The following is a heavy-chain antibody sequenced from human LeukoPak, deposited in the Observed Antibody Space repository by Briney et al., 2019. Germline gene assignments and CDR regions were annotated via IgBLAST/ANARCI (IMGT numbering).Heavy chain of an antibody. CDR3: AKDMAVGYSYGYDY. CDR2: ISWNSGSI. Sequence: HPGGSLRFSCAASGFTFDDYAMHWVRQAPGKGLEWVSGISWNSGSIGYADSVKGRFTISRGNAKNSLYLQMNSLRAEDTALYYCAKDMAVGYSYGYDYWGQGTLVTVSS. D-gene: IGHD5-18*01. J-gene: IGHJ4*02. CDR1: GFTFDDYA. V-gene: IGHV3-9*01.